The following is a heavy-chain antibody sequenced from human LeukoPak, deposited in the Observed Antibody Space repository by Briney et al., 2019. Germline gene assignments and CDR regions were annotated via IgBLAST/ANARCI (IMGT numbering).Heavy chain of an antibody. D-gene: IGHD3-3*01. J-gene: IGHJ4*01. Sequence: GGSLRLSCAASEFTFNIYWMSWVRQAPGKGLEWVANIKQDGSEKFYVDSVEGRFPISRDNAKNSLYLQMNSMRAADTAVYVCARVRFLERSQYYFDDWGQGTLVTVSS. V-gene: IGHV3-7*01. CDR3: ARVRFLERSQYYFDD. CDR2: IKQDGSEK. CDR1: EFTFNIYW.